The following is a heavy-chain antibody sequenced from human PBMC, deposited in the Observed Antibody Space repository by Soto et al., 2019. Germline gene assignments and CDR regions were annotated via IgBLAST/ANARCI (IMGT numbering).Heavy chain of an antibody. Sequence: SETRSLTCTVSGVSISSGGYYWIWIRQHPGKGLEWIGYIYYSGSTYYNPSLKSRVTISVDTSKNQFSLKLSSVTAADTAVYYCARDIWGTGTGYYMDVWGKGTTVTVSS. CDR3: ARDIWGTGTGYYMDV. V-gene: IGHV4-31*03. D-gene: IGHD1-7*01. CDR2: IYYSGST. CDR1: GVSISSGGYY. J-gene: IGHJ6*03.